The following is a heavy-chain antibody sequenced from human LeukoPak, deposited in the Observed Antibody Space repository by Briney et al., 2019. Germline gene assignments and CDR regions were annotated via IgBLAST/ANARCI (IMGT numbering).Heavy chain of an antibody. CDR2: IGSSGGNI. CDR3: AKADSGTYYGLGDYFDY. D-gene: IGHD1-26*01. Sequence: GGSLRLSCKASGFTFSSYEMNWVRQAPGKGLEWVSYIGSSGGNIFYADSVKGRFTISRDNAKNSLYLHMNSLRAEDTAVYYCAKADSGTYYGLGDYFDYWGQRTLATVSS. V-gene: IGHV3-48*03. J-gene: IGHJ4*02. CDR1: GFTFSSYE.